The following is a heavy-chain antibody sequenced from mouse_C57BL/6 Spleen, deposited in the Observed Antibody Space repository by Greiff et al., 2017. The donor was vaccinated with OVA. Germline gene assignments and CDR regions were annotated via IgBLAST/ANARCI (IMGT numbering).Heavy chain of an antibody. Sequence: DVMLVESGGGLVKPGGSLKLSCAASGFTFSDYGMHWVRQAPEKGLEWVAYISSGSSTIYYADTVKGRFTISRDNAKNTLFLQMTSLRSEDTAMYYCARQENWAWFAYWGQGTLVTVSA. CDR1: GFTFSDYG. D-gene: IGHD4-1*01. CDR2: ISSGSSTI. CDR3: ARQENWAWFAY. V-gene: IGHV5-17*01. J-gene: IGHJ3*01.